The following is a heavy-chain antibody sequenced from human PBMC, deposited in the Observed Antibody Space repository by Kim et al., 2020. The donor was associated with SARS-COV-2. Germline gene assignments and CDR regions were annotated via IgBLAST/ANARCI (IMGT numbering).Heavy chain of an antibody. V-gene: IGHV4-59*01. CDR1: GGSISSYY. Sequence: SETLSLTCTVSGGSISSYYWSWIRQPPGKGLEWIGYIYYSGSTNYNPSLKSRVTISVDTSKNQFSLKLSSVTAADTAVYYCARAGGDSNQYYYYYYMDVWGKGTTVTVSS. D-gene: IGHD4-4*01. J-gene: IGHJ6*03. CDR2: IYYSGST. CDR3: ARAGGDSNQYYYYYYMDV.